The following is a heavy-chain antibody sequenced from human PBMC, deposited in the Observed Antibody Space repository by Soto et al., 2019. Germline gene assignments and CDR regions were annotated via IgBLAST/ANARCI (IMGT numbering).Heavy chain of an antibody. Sequence: QVQLQQWGAGLLKPSETLSLTCAVYGGSFSGHSWTWIRQSPGKGLEWIGDINHSGRVNYRPSLKSRVTIPLDTSKNQFSLTLSAVTAADTAMYYCSTRAYDTSGYYGFDPWGQGTLVTVSS. V-gene: IGHV4-34*01. CDR3: STRAYDTSGYYGFDP. CDR2: INHSGRV. D-gene: IGHD3-22*01. CDR1: GGSFSGHS. J-gene: IGHJ5*01.